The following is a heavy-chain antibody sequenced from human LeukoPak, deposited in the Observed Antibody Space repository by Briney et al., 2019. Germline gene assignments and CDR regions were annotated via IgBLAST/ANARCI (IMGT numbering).Heavy chain of an antibody. CDR1: GFTFSSYA. CDR3: AKDQGSGHGAYTWGTFDF. CDR2: INGRGDST. D-gene: IGHD4/OR15-4a*01. V-gene: IGHV3-23*01. Sequence: GGSLRLSCAASGFTFSSYAMSWVRQAPGKGLEWVSGINGRGDSTVYADAVKGRFTISRDNFKSTLYLQMNSLRVEDTAGYYCAKDQGSGHGAYTWGTFDFWGLETLVTVSS. J-gene: IGHJ4*01.